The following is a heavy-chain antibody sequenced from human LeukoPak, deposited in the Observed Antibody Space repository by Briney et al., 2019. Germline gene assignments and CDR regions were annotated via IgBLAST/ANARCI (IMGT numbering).Heavy chain of an antibody. CDR1: GGSISGYY. D-gene: IGHD1-14*01. V-gene: IGHV4-4*07. J-gene: IGHJ4*02. CDR2: IYTSGST. Sequence: SETLSLTCTVSGGSISGYYWSWVRQPAGRALESIGRIYTSGSTNYNPSLESRVTMSVDTSKNQFSLKLSSVTAADTAVYYCARDRNSPFVDYWGQGTLVTVSS. CDR3: ARDRNSPFVDY.